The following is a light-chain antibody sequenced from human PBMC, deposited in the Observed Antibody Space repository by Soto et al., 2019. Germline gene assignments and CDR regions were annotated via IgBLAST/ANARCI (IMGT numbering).Light chain of an antibody. V-gene: IGKV3-20*01. CDR1: QSVSSSY. CDR2: GAS. J-gene: IGKJ1*01. Sequence: EIVLTQSPGTLSLSPGERATLSCRASQSVSSSYLAWYQQKPGQAPRLLIYGASSRATGIPDRFSGSGYGTDFTLTISRLELEDFAVYYCQQYGSSPGWTFGQGTKVEIK. CDR3: QQYGSSPGWT.